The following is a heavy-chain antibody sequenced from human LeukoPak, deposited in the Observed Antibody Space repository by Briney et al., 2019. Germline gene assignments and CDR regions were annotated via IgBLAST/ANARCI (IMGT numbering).Heavy chain of an antibody. Sequence: GGSLRLSCAASRFTFNNYGMHWVRQAPGKGLEWVAFIRYDGSNKYYADSVKGRFSISRDNSKNTLYLQMNSLRPEDTAVYYCAKLGEGGYSYDYLPYYFDYWGQGTLVTVSS. CDR2: IRYDGSNK. J-gene: IGHJ4*02. CDR3: AKLGEGGYSYDYLPYYFDY. D-gene: IGHD5-18*01. V-gene: IGHV3-30*02. CDR1: RFTFNNYG.